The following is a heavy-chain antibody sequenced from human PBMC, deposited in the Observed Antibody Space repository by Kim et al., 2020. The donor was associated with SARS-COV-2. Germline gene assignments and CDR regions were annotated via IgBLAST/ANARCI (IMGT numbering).Heavy chain of an antibody. CDR3: ASGASGYYVYFDY. CDR2: IYTSGST. V-gene: IGHV4-61*02. J-gene: IGHJ4*02. D-gene: IGHD3-3*01. Sequence: SETLSLTCTVSGGSISSGSYYWSWIRQPAGKGLEWIGRIYTSGSTNYNPSLKSRVTISVDTSKNQFSLKLSSVTAADTAVYYCASGASGYYVYFDYWGQGTLVTVSS. CDR1: GGSISSGSYY.